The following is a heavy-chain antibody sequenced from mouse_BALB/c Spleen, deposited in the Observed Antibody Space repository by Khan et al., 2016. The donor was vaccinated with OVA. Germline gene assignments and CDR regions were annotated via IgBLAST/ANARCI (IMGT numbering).Heavy chain of an antibody. J-gene: IGHJ2*01. CDR1: GYSITSNYA. V-gene: IGHV3-2*02. Sequence: EKGPGLVKPSQSLSLTCTVTGYSITSNYAWNWIRQFPGNKLEWMGYISYSDSTSYNPSLKSRISITRDTSQNQFFLQLNSVTTEDTATYYCARGNYYGYYFDYWGQGTTLTVSS. D-gene: IGHD1-1*01. CDR2: ISYSDST. CDR3: ARGNYYGYYFDY.